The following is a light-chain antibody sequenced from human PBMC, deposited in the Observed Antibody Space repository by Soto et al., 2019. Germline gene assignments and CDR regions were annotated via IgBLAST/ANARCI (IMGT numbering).Light chain of an antibody. V-gene: IGKV3-15*01. CDR1: QRVGDD. Sequence: ETVMTQSPATLSVSPGQGATLSCRASQRVGDDSAWYQQKPGQAPRLLIYGASTRATAIPARFSGSGSGTEFTLTISSLQSEDSAVYYCQQYNNWPLTFGGGTKVDIK. CDR2: GAS. J-gene: IGKJ4*01. CDR3: QQYNNWPLT.